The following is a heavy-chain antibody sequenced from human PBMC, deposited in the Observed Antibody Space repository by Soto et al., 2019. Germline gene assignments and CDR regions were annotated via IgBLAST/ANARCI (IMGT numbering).Heavy chain of an antibody. D-gene: IGHD5-12*01. CDR2: IRSKAYGGTT. CDR3: TRVGRLRFSHYYYGMDV. CDR1: GFTLGDYA. J-gene: IGHJ6*01. V-gene: IGHV3-49*03. Sequence: PGGSLRLSCTASGFTLGDYAMSWFRQAPGKGLEWVGFIRSKAYGGTTEYAASVKGRFTISRDDSKSIAYLQMNSLKTEDTAVYYCTRVGRLRFSHYYYGMDVWGQGTTVTVSS.